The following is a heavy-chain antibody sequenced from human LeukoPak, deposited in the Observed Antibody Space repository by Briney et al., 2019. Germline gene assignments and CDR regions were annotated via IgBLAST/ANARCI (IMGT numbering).Heavy chain of an antibody. CDR3: ASSSGYDSNWFDP. CDR1: GGTFSSYA. J-gene: IGHJ5*02. V-gene: IGHV1-69*05. Sequence: SVKVSCKASGGTFSSYAISWVRQAPGQGLEWMGGIIPIFGTANYAQKFQGRVTITTDESTSTAYMELSSLRSEDTAVHYCASSSGYDSNWFDPWGQGTLVTVSS. D-gene: IGHD5-12*01. CDR2: IIPIFGTA.